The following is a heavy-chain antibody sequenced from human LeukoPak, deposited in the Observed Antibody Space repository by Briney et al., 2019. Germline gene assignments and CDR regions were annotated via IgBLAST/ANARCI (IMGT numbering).Heavy chain of an antibody. D-gene: IGHD6-25*01. CDR3: ARLTFTATTFVY. V-gene: IGHV3-7*01. CDR2: INPDGSDK. CDR1: GFIISNYW. Sequence: GGSLRLSCVASGFIISNYWMSWVRQAPWKWLEWVANINPDGSDKYHVDSVKGRFTISRDKGENSLYLQMNSLRAEDTAVYYCARLTFTATTFVYWGQGALVTVSS. J-gene: IGHJ4*02.